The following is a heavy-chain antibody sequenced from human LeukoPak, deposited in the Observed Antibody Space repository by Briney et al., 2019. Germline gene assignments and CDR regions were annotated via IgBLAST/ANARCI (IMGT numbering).Heavy chain of an antibody. CDR1: GGSFSGYY. CDR3: ARAVPGYFDY. J-gene: IGHJ4*02. V-gene: IGHV4-34*01. CDR2: INHSGST. Sequence: PSETLSLTCAVYGGSFSGYYWGWIRQPPGKGLEWIGEINHSGSTNYNPSLKSRVTISVDTSKNQFSLKVSSVTAADTAVYYCARAVPGYFDYWRQGTLVSVSS.